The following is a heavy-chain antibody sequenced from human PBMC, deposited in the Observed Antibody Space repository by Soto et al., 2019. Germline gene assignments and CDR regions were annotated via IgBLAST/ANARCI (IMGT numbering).Heavy chain of an antibody. CDR3: GRVDGIISGKHFDS. CDR1: GFIFSNYA. V-gene: IGHV3-33*01. Sequence: QVQLVESGGGVVQPGRSLRLSCAASGFIFSNYAMHWVRQAPGKGLEWVAVIWSDESNKYYADSVKGRFTISRDNSKNTLYVRVNSMRDEDTAMYYCGRVDGIISGKHFDSWGQGAIVTV. CDR2: IWSDESNK. J-gene: IGHJ4*02. D-gene: IGHD3-10*01.